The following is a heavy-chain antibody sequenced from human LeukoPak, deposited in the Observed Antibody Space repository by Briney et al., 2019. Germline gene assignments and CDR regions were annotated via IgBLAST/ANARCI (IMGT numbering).Heavy chain of an antibody. CDR2: IKLDGSEA. CDR3: ARDQTPYY. CDR1: GFTFSNYW. Sequence: GGSLRLSCVASGFTFSNYWMTWVRQAPGKGLEWVAIIKLDGSEAYYVDSVKGRFTISRDNTQNSLYLQMNSLRAEDTAVYYCARDQTPYYWGQGTLVTVSS. V-gene: IGHV3-7*01. J-gene: IGHJ4*02.